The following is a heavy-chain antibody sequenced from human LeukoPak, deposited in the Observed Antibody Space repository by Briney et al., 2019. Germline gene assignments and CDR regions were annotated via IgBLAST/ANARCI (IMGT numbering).Heavy chain of an antibody. CDR3: ARAALKDYYDSSGYYLPSSFDY. V-gene: IGHV1-18*01. D-gene: IGHD3-22*01. J-gene: IGHJ4*02. Sequence: VSVKVSCKASGYTFTSYGISWVRQAPGQGLEWMGWISAYNGNTNYAQKLEGRVTMTTDTSASTAYMELRSLRSDDTAVYYCARAALKDYYDSSGYYLPSSFDYWGQGTLVTVSS. CDR2: ISAYNGNT. CDR1: GYTFTSYG.